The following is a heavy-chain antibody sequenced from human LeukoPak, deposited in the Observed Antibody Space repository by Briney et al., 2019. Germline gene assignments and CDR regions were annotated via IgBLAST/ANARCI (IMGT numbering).Heavy chain of an antibody. CDR2: INPNSGGT. Sequence: GASVKVSCKASGYTFTGYYMHWVRQAPGQGLEWMGWINPNSGGTNYAQKFQGRVTMTRDTSISTAYMELSRLRSDDTAVHYCARDQDIVVVPAAIGEMDVWGKGTTVTISS. CDR3: ARDQDIVVVPAAIGEMDV. V-gene: IGHV1-2*02. J-gene: IGHJ6*04. D-gene: IGHD2-2*01. CDR1: GYTFTGYY.